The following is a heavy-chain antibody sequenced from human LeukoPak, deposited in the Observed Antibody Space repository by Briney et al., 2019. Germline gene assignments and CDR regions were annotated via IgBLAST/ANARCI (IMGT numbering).Heavy chain of an antibody. CDR2: IYYRGST. CDR3: ARRRYYDSTGYLD. V-gene: IGHV4-39*01. Sequence: DPSETLSLTCTISGDSISSSSYYWGWIRQPPGKGLEWIGDIYYRGSTYYNPSLKSRVSISIDTSNNQFSLTLNSVTAADTALYFSARRRYYDSTGYLDWGQGTLVTVSS. J-gene: IGHJ1*01. D-gene: IGHD3-22*01. CDR1: GDSISSSSYY.